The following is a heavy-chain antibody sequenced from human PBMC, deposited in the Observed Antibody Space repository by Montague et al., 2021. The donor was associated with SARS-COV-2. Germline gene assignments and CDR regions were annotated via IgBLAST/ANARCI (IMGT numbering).Heavy chain of an antibody. CDR3: AKATRGYGGDFDS. D-gene: IGHD4-23*01. J-gene: IGHJ4*02. V-gene: IGHV4-59*02. CDR1: GDSVNRNY. Sequence: ETLSLTCSVSGDSVNRNYWSWVRQPPGKGLEWLGYIFYSGSTYYPSLNSRVTMSLDTSKNHFSLHLISVTAADTAVYYCAKATRGYGGDFDSWGQGTLVIVSS. CDR2: IFYSGST.